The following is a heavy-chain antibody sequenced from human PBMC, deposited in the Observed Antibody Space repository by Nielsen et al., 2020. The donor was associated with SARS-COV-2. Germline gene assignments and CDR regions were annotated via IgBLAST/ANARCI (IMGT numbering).Heavy chain of an antibody. CDR1: GGTFSSYA. Sequence: SVKVSCKASGGTFSSYAISWVRQAPGPGLEWMGGIIPIFGTANYAQKFQGRVTITADESTSTAYMELSSLRSEDTAVYYCARVFGNYPGPYFDYWGQGTLVTVSS. D-gene: IGHD1-7*01. V-gene: IGHV1-69*13. CDR2: IIPIFGTA. CDR3: ARVFGNYPGPYFDY. J-gene: IGHJ4*02.